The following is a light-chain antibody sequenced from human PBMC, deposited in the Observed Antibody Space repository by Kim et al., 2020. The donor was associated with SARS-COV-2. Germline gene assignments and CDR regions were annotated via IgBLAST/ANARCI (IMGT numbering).Light chain of an antibody. CDR1: QTIGSW. CDR3: QQYRGT. Sequence: DIQMTQSPSTLSASVGDRVTITCRASQTIGSWLAWYQLKPGKAPKLLIYDASSLAGGVPSRFSGSVSGTEVTLTISSLQPDDFATYYCQQYRGTFGQGTKLEI. CDR2: DAS. V-gene: IGKV1-5*01. J-gene: IGKJ2*02.